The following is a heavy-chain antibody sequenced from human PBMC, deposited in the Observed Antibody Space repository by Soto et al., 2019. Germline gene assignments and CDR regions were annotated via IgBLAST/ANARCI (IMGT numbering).Heavy chain of an antibody. J-gene: IGHJ4*02. V-gene: IGHV1-8*01. Sequence: QVQLVQSGAEVKKPGASVKVSCQTSGFTFTFSDINCGRQASGQGLEWMGWMNPNNGDTGYAQTFRGRLTMTRDTSTNTAFMELSSLRSEDTAVYYCARGRNYYDVDDCPVVLYWGQGTPVTVSS. CDR3: ARGRNYYDVDDCPVVLY. CDR1: GFTFTFSD. D-gene: IGHD3-22*01. CDR2: MNPNNGDT.